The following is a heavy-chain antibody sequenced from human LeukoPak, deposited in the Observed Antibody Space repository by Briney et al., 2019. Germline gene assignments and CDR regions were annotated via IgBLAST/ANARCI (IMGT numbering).Heavy chain of an antibody. J-gene: IGHJ4*02. CDR1: GFTVSSNY. V-gene: IGHV3-53*01. D-gene: IGHD3-16*01. CDR3: ARDLGGGLDY. Sequence: GGSLRLSRAASGFTVSSNYMSWVCQAPGKGLEWVSVIYSGGSTYYADSVKGRFTISRYNSKNTLYLQMNSLRAEDTAVYYCARDLGGGLDYWGQGTLVTVSS. CDR2: IYSGGST.